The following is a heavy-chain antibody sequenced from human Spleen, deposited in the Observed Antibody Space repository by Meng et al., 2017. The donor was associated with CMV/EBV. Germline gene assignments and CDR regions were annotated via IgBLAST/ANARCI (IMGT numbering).Heavy chain of an antibody. CDR1: GYTFNSYD. J-gene: IGHJ4*02. CDR2: INPSGGST. D-gene: IGHD3-3*01. Sequence: QVRGVQSGAEVKKPGASVKVSCKASGYTFNSYDMHWGRQAPGQGLEWMGIINPSGGSTSYAQKFQGRVTMTRDTSTSTVYMELSSLRSEDTAVYYCARVGITSYFDYWGQGTLVTAPQ. CDR3: ARVGITSYFDY. V-gene: IGHV1-46*02.